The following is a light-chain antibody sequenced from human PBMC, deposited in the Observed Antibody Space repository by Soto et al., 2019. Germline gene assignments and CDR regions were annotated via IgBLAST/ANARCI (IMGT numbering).Light chain of an antibody. Sequence: EIVLTQSPGTLSLSPGERATLSCRASQSVTSSYLAWYQQKPGQAPRLLIYGASNRATGIPDRFSGSGSGTDFTLTISRLEPEDFAVYYCHQYGMSPPSVTFGQGTKLEIK. CDR1: QSVTSSY. V-gene: IGKV3-20*01. CDR2: GAS. J-gene: IGKJ2*01. CDR3: HQYGMSPPSVT.